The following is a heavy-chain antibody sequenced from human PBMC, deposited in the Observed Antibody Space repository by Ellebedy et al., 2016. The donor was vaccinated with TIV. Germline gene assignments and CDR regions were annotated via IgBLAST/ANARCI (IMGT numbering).Heavy chain of an antibody. Sequence: GESLKISXAASGFTFSNDVMSWVRQAPGKGLEWVSAISGSGGSTYYRDSVKGRFTISRDNSKNTLYLQLNALRAEDTAVYYCAKGGSYESWGQGTLVTVSS. CDR2: ISGSGGST. CDR3: AKGGSYES. V-gene: IGHV3-23*01. J-gene: IGHJ5*02. CDR1: GFTFSNDV. D-gene: IGHD2-2*01.